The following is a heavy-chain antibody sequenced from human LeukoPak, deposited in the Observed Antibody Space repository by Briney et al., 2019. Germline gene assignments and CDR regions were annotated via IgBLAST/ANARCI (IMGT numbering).Heavy chain of an antibody. CDR2: ITYDGSNE. Sequence: RGSLRLSCAASGFNFNNYAMHWVRQAPGKGLEWVALITYDGSNEYYADSVKGRFTISRDDSKNTLYLQMNSLRGEDTAVYYCAREQRGYDCYYWGQGTLVTVSS. J-gene: IGHJ4*02. V-gene: IGHV3-30*04. D-gene: IGHD5-12*01. CDR3: AREQRGYDCYY. CDR1: GFNFNNYA.